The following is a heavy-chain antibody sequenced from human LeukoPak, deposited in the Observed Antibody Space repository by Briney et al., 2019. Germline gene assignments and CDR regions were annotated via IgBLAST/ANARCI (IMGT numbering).Heavy chain of an antibody. Sequence: GGSLRLSCAASGFSFSSDAMNWVRQAPCKGLEWVAVISYDGSNKYYGDSVKGRFTISRDKSKNTLYLQMNSLRAEDTAVYYCARDMYSSSWYEWFDPWGQGTLVTVSS. CDR1: GFSFSSDA. D-gene: IGHD6-13*01. V-gene: IGHV3-30-3*01. CDR3: ARDMYSSSWYEWFDP. CDR2: ISYDGSNK. J-gene: IGHJ5*02.